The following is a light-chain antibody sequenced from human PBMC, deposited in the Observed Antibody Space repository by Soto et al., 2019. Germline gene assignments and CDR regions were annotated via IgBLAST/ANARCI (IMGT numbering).Light chain of an antibody. CDR3: LPGLQVPNT. CDR2: FGS. CDR1: QSLLHSHGYNY. V-gene: IGKV2-28*01. J-gene: IGKJ5*01. Sequence: IVMTQIPVSLPVTPGEPASISCKSSQSLLHSHGYNYMDWYLQKPGQSPQLLIYFGSYRASGVPDRFSGSASGTKYTLRISRVQTDDYDIYYCLPGLQVPNTFGHGTRLEIK.